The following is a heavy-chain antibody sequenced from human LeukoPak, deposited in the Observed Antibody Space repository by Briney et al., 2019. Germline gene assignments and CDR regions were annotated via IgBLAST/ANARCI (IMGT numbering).Heavy chain of an antibody. V-gene: IGHV3-21*01. CDR3: ARDAGVGSYLY. D-gene: IGHD1-26*01. J-gene: IGHJ4*02. Sequence: GGSLRLSCAASGFTFSSYSMNWVRQAPGKGLEWASSISSSSSYIYYADSVKGRFTISRDNAKNSLYLQMNSLRAEDTAVYYCARDAGVGSYLYWGQGTLVTVSS. CDR2: ISSSSSYI. CDR1: GFTFSSYS.